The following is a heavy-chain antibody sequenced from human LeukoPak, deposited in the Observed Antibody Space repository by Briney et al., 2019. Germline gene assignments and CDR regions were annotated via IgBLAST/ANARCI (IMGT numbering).Heavy chain of an antibody. D-gene: IGHD6-13*01. J-gene: IGHJ4*02. CDR3: ARVEAAGTGVFDY. CDR2: ISSSSSYI. Sequence: PGGSLRLSCAASGFTFSSYSMNWVRQAPGKGLEWVSSISSSSSYIYYADSVMGRFTISRDNAKNSLYLQMNSLRAEDTAVYYCARVEAAGTGVFDYWGQGTLVTVSS. V-gene: IGHV3-21*01. CDR1: GFTFSSYS.